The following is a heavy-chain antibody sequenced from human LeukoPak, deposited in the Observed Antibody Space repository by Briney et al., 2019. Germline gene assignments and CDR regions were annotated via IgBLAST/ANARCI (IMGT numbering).Heavy chain of an antibody. Sequence: GGSLRLSCAASGFTFADYAMHWVRQAPGKGLEWVSGISWNSGSIGYADSVKGRFTITRDNAKNSLYLQMNSLRAEDTALYYCAKDILRYFDWLLDYWGQGTLVTVSS. D-gene: IGHD3-9*01. CDR1: GFTFADYA. V-gene: IGHV3-9*01. CDR2: ISWNSGSI. CDR3: AKDILRYFDWLLDY. J-gene: IGHJ4*02.